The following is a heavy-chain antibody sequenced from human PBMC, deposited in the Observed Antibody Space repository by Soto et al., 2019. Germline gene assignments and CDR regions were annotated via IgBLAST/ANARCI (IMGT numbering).Heavy chain of an antibody. V-gene: IGHV4-59*01. CDR1: GVTISTYY. CDR2: NYHSGTT. D-gene: IGHD5-12*01. CDR3: VREAYIGYGHAIDH. J-gene: IGHJ4*02. Sequence: SETLSLTCAVSGVTISTYYWSWIRQPPGKGLEWIGYNYHSGTTNYNPSLKSRVTISVDTSKNQFSLRLTSVTAADTAIYHCVREAYIGYGHAIDHWGQGILVTVSS.